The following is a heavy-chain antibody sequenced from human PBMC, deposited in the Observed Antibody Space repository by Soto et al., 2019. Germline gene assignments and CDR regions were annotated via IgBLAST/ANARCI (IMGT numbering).Heavy chain of an antibody. CDR3: ARDIGFDYVN. CDR2: IKEDGSEI. V-gene: IGHV3-7*01. J-gene: IGHJ4*02. D-gene: IGHD3-16*01. CDR1: VFHVMSYW. Sequence: SLRLSCAVSVFHVMSYWMSWVRQAPGKGLEWVASIKEDGSEIYYLHSVRGRFSISRDSAGNALHLTMNYLSAEDTGVYFCARDIGFDYVNWGQGTLVTVSS.